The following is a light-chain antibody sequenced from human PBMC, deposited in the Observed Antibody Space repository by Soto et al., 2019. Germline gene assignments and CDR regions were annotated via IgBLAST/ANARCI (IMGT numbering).Light chain of an antibody. J-gene: IGKJ1*01. CDR2: HAS. V-gene: IGKV3-20*01. CDR3: QQYAGSPRT. CDR1: QSVSSGY. Sequence: EIVLTQYPGSLSLSPGERGTLSCRASQSVSSGYLAWYQQKPGQAPRLLIYHASSRATGIPDRFSGSGSGTDFTLTISRLEPEDFAAYFCQQYAGSPRTFGQGTKVDIK.